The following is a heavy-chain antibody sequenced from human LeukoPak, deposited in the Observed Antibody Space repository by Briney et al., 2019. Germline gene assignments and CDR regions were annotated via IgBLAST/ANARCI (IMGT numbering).Heavy chain of an antibody. CDR3: AKDKGDHYYGSGSYSDY. D-gene: IGHD3-10*01. Sequence: GGSLRLSCAASGFTLSNHWMIWVRQAPGKGLEWVSGISWNSGSIGYADSVKGRFTISRDNAKNSLYLQMNSLGAEDTALYYCAKDKGDHYYGSGSYSDYWGQGTLVTVSS. J-gene: IGHJ4*02. CDR1: GFTLSNHW. V-gene: IGHV3-9*01. CDR2: ISWNSGSI.